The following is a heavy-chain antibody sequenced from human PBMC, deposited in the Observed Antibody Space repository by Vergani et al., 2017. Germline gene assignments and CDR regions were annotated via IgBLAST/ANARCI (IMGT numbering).Heavy chain of an antibody. J-gene: IGHJ4*02. V-gene: IGHV4-59*01. D-gene: IGHD2-21*02. CDR2: ISYSGDT. CDR1: GDSISPYF. Sequence: QVQLHESGPGLVKPSETLSLTCTVSGDSISPYFWTWIRQPPGQGLEWIGYISYSGDTNCSPSLKSRVSISLDTFKNQFSLQVNSVPPSDTAVYYCARGGWLVPDVWGQGTLVTVSS. CDR3: ARGGWLVPDV.